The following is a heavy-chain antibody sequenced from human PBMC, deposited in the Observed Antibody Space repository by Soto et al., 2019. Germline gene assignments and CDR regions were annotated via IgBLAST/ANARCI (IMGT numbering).Heavy chain of an antibody. CDR3: GRVPRNAAVTRGIIGLYGP. J-gene: IGHJ5*02. D-gene: IGHD3-10*01. CDR2: INHAGAT. CDR1: AASLNDNH. V-gene: IGHV4-34*01. Sequence: PSETLSLTCNVSAASLNDNHWSWIRQSPGKALDWIGAINHAGATYHNPSLKSRLVISVDTSQSQFSTRLSSATAEVSAVCYCGRVPRNAAVTRGIIGLYGPCSQGTLVTDSS.